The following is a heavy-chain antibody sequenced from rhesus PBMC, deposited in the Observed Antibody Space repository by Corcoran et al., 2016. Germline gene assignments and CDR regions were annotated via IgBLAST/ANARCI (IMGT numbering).Heavy chain of an antibody. J-gene: IGHJ4*01. CDR2: IIPLVGIT. CDR1: GFTFGSYA. V-gene: IGHV1-198*02. Sequence: QVQLVQSGAEVKKPGASVKVSCKASGFTFGSYAISWVRQAPGQGLEWMGVIIPLVGITNHAEKFQGRGTITADTSTSTAYMELSSLRSEDTAVYYWARGLYCTGSGCSDEADYWGQGVLVTVSS. D-gene: IGHD2-21*01. CDR3: ARGLYCTGSGCSDEADY.